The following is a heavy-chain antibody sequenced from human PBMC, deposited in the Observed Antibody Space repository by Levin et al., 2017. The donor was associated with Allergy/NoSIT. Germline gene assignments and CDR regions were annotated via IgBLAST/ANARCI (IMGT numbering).Heavy chain of an antibody. V-gene: IGHV3-11*03. Sequence: GESLKISCAASGFTFSDYYMSWIRQAPGKGLEWVSYISSSSSYTNYADSVKGRFTISRDNAKNSLYLQMNSLRAEDTAVYYCARFSFDYPLDYWGQGTLVTVSS. CDR3: ARFSFDYPLDY. CDR1: GFTFSDYY. J-gene: IGHJ4*02. D-gene: IGHD4-11*01. CDR2: ISSSSSYT.